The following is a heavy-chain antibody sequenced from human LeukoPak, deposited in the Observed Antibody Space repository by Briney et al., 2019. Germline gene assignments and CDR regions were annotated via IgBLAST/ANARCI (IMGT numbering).Heavy chain of an antibody. CDR1: GGSISSSSYY. V-gene: IGHV4-39*01. CDR2: IFYSGST. Sequence: PSETPSLTCTVSGGSISSSSYYWGWIRQPPGKGLEWIGSIFYSGSTYYNPSLKSRITISVDTSKSQFSLKLSSVTAADTAVYYCARQEGYFDYWGQGILVTVSS. J-gene: IGHJ4*02. CDR3: ARQEGYFDY.